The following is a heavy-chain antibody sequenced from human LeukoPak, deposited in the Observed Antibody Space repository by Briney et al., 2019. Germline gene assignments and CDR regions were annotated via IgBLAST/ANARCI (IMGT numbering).Heavy chain of an antibody. CDR1: GYTFTGYY. J-gene: IGHJ6*03. Sequence: ASVKVSCKASGYTFTGYYMHWVRQAPGQGLEWMGGIIPIFGTANYAQKFQGRVTITTDESTSTAYMELSSLRSEDTAVYYCARDGSTHYMDVWGKGTTVTVSS. V-gene: IGHV1-69*05. D-gene: IGHD2-2*01. CDR2: IIPIFGTA. CDR3: ARDGSTHYMDV.